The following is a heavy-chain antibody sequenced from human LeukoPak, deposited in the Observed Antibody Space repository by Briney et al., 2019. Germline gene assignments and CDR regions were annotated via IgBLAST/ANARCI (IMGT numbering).Heavy chain of an antibody. J-gene: IGHJ4*02. D-gene: IGHD3-22*01. CDR2: IGSSSSYI. CDR3: ASTITMIVRL. V-gene: IGHV3-21*01. CDR1: GFTFSSYS. Sequence: GGSLRLSCAASGFTFSSYSMNWVRQAPGKGLEWVSSIGSSSSYIYYADSVKGRFTISRDNAKNSLYLQMNSLRAEDTAVYYCASTITMIVRLWGQGTLVTVSS.